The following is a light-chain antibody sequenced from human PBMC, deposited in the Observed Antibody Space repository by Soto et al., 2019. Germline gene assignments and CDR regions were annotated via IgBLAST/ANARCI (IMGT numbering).Light chain of an antibody. J-gene: IGKJ1*01. Sequence: DIQMTQSPSTLSGSVGDRVTITYRASQTISSLLAWYQQKPGKAPKLLIYKASTLKSGVPSRFSGSGSGTEFTLTISSLQPDDFATYYCQHYNSYSEAFGQATKVDIK. CDR2: KAS. V-gene: IGKV1-5*03. CDR3: QHYNSYSEA. CDR1: QTISSL.